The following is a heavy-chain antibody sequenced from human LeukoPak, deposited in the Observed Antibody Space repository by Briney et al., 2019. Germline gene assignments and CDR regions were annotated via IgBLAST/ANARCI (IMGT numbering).Heavy chain of an antibody. CDR1: GYTFTSYD. Sequence: ASVKVSCKASGYTFTSYDIHWVRQATGQGLEWMGWMNPNSGNTAYAQKFQGRVTMTRNTSITTAYLELSSLRSEDTAVYYCAMLKVGATTMDYWGQGTLVTVSS. J-gene: IGHJ4*02. V-gene: IGHV1-8*01. D-gene: IGHD1-26*01. CDR2: MNPNSGNT. CDR3: AMLKVGATTMDY.